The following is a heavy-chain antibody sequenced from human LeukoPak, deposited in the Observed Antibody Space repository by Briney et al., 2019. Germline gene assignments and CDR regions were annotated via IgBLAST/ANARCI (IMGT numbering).Heavy chain of an antibody. Sequence: HAGGSLRLSCAASGFTFDRHTMHWVRQPPGKGPEWVSLIGWDGTNIDYADSVKGRVTISRDNSKNFVFLPMHSPRTEDTALYYCKKDMEWGMDVWGQGTTVLVSS. CDR1: GFTFDRHT. D-gene: IGHD3-3*01. CDR3: KKDMEWGMDV. V-gene: IGHV3-43*01. CDR2: IGWDGTNI. J-gene: IGHJ6*02.